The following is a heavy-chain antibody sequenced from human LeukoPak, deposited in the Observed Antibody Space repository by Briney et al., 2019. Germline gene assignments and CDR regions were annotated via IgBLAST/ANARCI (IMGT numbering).Heavy chain of an antibody. V-gene: IGHV4-34*01. D-gene: IGHD5-24*01. CDR3: ARQAATRRFMDV. J-gene: IGHJ6*04. CDR2: INHSGST. CDR1: GGSFSGYY. Sequence: SETLSLTCAVYGGSFSGYYWSWIRQPPGKGLEWIGEINHSGSTNYNPSLKSRVTISVDTSKNQFSLKLSSVTAADTAVHYCARQAATRRFMDVWGKGTTVTISS.